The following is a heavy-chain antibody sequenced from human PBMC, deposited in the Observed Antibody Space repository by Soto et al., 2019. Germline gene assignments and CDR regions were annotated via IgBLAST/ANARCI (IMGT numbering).Heavy chain of an antibody. Sequence: QLQLQESGPGLVKPSETLSLTCTVSGGSISSSSYYWGWISQPPGKGLEWIGSIYYSGSTYYNPSLKSRVTISVDTSKNQFSLKLSSVTAADTAVYYCARRKSGYFDYWGQGTLVTVSS. J-gene: IGHJ4*02. V-gene: IGHV4-39*01. CDR2: IYYSGST. CDR1: GGSISSSSYY. CDR3: ARRKSGYFDY. D-gene: IGHD3-3*01.